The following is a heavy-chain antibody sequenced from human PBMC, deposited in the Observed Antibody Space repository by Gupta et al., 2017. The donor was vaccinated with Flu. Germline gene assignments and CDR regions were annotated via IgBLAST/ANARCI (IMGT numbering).Heavy chain of an antibody. Sequence: EVQLVESGGDLVQPGGSLRLSCTASGFTFRMYWMTWVRQAPGKGLQWVANINQDGSEKHYVESVKGRFTISRDNAKNSLYLQMNSLGAEDTAVYYCASGSGYSSGWSYLDYWGQGTLITVSS. CDR3: ASGSGYSSGWSYLDY. J-gene: IGHJ4*02. CDR1: GFTFRMYW. CDR2: INQDGSEK. D-gene: IGHD6-19*01. V-gene: IGHV3-7*01.